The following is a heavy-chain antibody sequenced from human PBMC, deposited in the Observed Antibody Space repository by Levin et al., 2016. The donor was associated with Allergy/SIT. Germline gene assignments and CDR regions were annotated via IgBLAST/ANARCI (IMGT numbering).Heavy chain of an antibody. CDR1: GGSITISDYH. CDR2: IYHTGTS. D-gene: IGHD6-6*01. J-gene: IGHJ4*02. Sequence: TLSLTCSVSGGSITISDYHWGWVRQPPGKGLEWIATIYHTGTSYYNPSLRSRVLISVDTSKNHFSLQVTSVTAADTAVYYCMRDIRSSSDFWGQGTLVTVSS. CDR3: MRDIRSSSDF. V-gene: IGHV4-39*02.